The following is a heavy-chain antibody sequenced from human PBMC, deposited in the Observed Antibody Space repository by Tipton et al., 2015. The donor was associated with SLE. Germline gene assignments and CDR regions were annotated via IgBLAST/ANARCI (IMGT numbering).Heavy chain of an antibody. D-gene: IGHD6-6*01. J-gene: IGHJ2*01. CDR1: GFTFSSYA. V-gene: IGHV3-30*14. Sequence: QLVQSGGGVVQPGRSLRLSCAASGFTFSSYAMHWVRQAPGKGLEWVAVISYDGSNKYYADSVKGRFTISRDNSKNTLYLQMNSLRAEDTAVYYCASGGSSPCFDLWGRGTLVTVSS. CDR2: ISYDGSNK. CDR3: ASGGSSPCFDL.